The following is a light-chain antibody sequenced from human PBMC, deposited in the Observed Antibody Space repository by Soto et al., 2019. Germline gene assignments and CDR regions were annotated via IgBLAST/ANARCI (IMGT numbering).Light chain of an antibody. Sequence: QSALTQPRSVSGSHGQSVTISCTGTSSDVGGYNYVSWYQQHPGKAPKLMIYDVSKRPSGVPDRFSGSKSGNTASLTISGLQAEDEADYYCCSYAGSPVFGTGTKVTVL. V-gene: IGLV2-11*01. CDR3: CSYAGSPV. CDR2: DVS. J-gene: IGLJ1*01. CDR1: SSDVGGYNY.